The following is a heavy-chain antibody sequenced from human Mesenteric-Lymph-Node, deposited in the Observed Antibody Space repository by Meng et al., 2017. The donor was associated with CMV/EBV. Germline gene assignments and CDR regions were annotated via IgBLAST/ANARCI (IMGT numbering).Heavy chain of an antibody. D-gene: IGHD3-22*01. J-gene: IGHJ4*02. CDR2: IYYSEST. CDR1: GGSSSSGGAY. Sequence: TVSGGSSSSGGAYWSWVRQRPGKGLEWIGYIYYSESTYYNPSLESRLTISVDTSKNQFSLKLGSVTAADTAVYYCARDSSGYFHFDHWGQGTLVTVSS. CDR3: ARDSSGYFHFDH. V-gene: IGHV4-31*02.